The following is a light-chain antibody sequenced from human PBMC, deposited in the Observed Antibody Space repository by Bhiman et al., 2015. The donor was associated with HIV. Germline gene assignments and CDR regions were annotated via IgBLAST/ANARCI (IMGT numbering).Light chain of an antibody. J-gene: IGLJ1*01. V-gene: IGLV1-47*01. CDR2: RNN. Sequence: QSVLTQPPSASGTPGQRVTISCSGSSSNIGSHYVYWYQQLPGTTPKLLIHRNNQRPSGVPDRFSGSKSGTSASLAISGLRSEDEADYYCSSYTSSSTFVFGTGTKVTVL. CDR1: SSNIGSHY. CDR3: SSYTSSSTFV.